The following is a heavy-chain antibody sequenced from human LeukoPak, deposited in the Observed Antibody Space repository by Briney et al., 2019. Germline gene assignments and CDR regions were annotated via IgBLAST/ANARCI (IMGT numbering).Heavy chain of an antibody. D-gene: IGHD3-3*01. CDR1: GFTFSSYA. CDR2: ISGSGGST. Sequence: GGSLRLSCAASGFTFSSYAMSWVRQAPGKGLEWVSAISGSGGSTYYADSVKGRFTISRDNSKNTLYLQMNSLRAEDTAVYYCAKSRMTPYYDFWSGSLDGMDVWGQGTTVTVSS. J-gene: IGHJ6*02. CDR3: AKSRMTPYYDFWSGSLDGMDV. V-gene: IGHV3-23*01.